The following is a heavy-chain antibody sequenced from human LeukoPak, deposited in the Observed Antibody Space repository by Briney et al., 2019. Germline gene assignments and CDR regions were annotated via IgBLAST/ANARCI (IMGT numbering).Heavy chain of an antibody. D-gene: IGHD6-19*01. Sequence: PGGSLRLSCAASGFAFTSYGMSWVRQAPGKGLEWVSAISASGGSTYYADSVKGRFTISRDNSKNTLYLQMNSLRAEDTAVYYCARVGPVAGFDYWGQGTLVTVSS. V-gene: IGHV3-23*01. CDR3: ARVGPVAGFDY. CDR1: GFAFTSYG. J-gene: IGHJ4*02. CDR2: ISASGGST.